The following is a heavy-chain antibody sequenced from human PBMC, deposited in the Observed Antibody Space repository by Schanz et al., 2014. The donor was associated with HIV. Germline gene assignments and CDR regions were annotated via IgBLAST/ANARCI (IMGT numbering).Heavy chain of an antibody. J-gene: IGHJ4*02. CDR3: AREDPNYGGNPFEY. D-gene: IGHD2-15*01. CDR2: IIPAFGTA. CDR1: TVSSYG. Sequence: QVQLVQSGAEVKKPGSSVKVSCKNTVSSYGISWVRQAPGQGLEWMGGIIPAFGTANYAEKFQGRVTITADTSTSTAYMELSSLRSEDTAVYYCAREDPNYGGNPFEYWGQGTLVTVSS. V-gene: IGHV1-69*06.